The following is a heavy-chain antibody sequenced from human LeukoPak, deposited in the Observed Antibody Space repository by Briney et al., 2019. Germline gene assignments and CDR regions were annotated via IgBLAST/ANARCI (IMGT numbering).Heavy chain of an antibody. CDR1: GFTFSSYA. D-gene: IGHD3-10*01. CDR2: ISYDGSNK. CDR3: ARDGLLWFGESTH. J-gene: IGHJ4*02. V-gene: IGHV3-30*04. Sequence: GGPLRLSCAASGFTFSSYAMHWVRQAPGKGLEWVAVISYDGSNKYYADSVKGRFTISRDNSKNTLYLQMNSLRAEDTAVYYCARDGLLWFGESTHWGQGTLVTVSS.